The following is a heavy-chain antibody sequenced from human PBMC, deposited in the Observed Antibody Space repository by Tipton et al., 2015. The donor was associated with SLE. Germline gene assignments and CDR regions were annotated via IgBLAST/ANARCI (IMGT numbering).Heavy chain of an antibody. CDR2: MHHTGAT. CDR3: ASLAGTYSSYFRDY. Sequence: TLSLTCSVSGGSIRSSSFYWGWIRQPPGKGLEWIGSMHHTGATYSSPSLKSRVTLSLDKSQSQFSLKLTSVTAADMAVYYCASLAGTYSSYFRDYWDRGALVSVAS. V-gene: IGHV4-39*07. CDR1: GGSIRSSSFY. D-gene: IGHD1-26*01. J-gene: IGHJ4*02.